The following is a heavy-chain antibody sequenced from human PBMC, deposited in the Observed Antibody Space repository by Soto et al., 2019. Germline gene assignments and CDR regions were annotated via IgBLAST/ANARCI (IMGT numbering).Heavy chain of an antibody. CDR1: GFTFRSYA. Sequence: PGGSLRLSCAASGFTFRSYAMSWVRQAPGKGLELVSVISIRGGSTSYADSVKGRFTISRDNSKNTLYLQMNSLRAEDTAVYYCAKDLPDPGYYWGQGTLVTVSS. V-gene: IGHV3-23*01. J-gene: IGHJ4*02. CDR2: ISIRGGST. CDR3: AKDLPDPGYY.